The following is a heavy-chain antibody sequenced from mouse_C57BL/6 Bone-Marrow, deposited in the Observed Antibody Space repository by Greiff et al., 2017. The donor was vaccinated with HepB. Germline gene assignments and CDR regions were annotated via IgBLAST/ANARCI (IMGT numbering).Heavy chain of an antibody. D-gene: IGHD3-1*01. CDR3: ASLGLCDLDAAWLGY. Sequence: VQLQQPGAELVKPGASVKLSCKASGYTFTSYWMHWVKQRPGRGLEWIGRIDPNSGGTKYNEKFKSKATLTVDKPSSTAYMKLSSLTSEDSAVYYCASLGLCDLDAAWLGYWGQGALVTVSA. V-gene: IGHV1-72*01. J-gene: IGHJ3*01. CDR2: IDPNSGGT. CDR1: GYTFTSYW.